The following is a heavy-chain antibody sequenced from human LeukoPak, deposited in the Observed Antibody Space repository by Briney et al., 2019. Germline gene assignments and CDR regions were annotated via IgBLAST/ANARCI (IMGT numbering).Heavy chain of an antibody. CDR2: IYNSGST. D-gene: IGHD2-15*01. V-gene: IGHV4-30-2*01. Sequence: SQTLSLTCAVSGGSISSGGYSWGWVRQPPGKGLEWIGYIYNSGSTYYNPSLKSRVTISVDRSKNQFSLKLSSVTAADTAVYYCVRAGVVAATPGSWFDPWGQGTLVTVSS. CDR1: GGSISSGGYS. CDR3: VRAGVVAATPGSWFDP. J-gene: IGHJ5*02.